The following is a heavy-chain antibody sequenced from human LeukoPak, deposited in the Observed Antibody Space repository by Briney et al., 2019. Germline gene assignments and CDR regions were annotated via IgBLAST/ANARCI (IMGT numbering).Heavy chain of an antibody. CDR2: INHSGST. D-gene: IGHD2-21*02. CDR1: GGSFSGYY. CDR3: AGAHCGGDCYSGRAFDI. J-gene: IGHJ3*02. Sequence: PPETLSLTCAVYGGSFSGYYWSWIRQPPGKGLEWIGEINHSGSTNYKPSLKSRVTISVDKSKNQFSLKLSSVTAADTAVYYCAGAHCGGDCYSGRAFDIWGQGTMVTVSS. V-gene: IGHV4-34*01.